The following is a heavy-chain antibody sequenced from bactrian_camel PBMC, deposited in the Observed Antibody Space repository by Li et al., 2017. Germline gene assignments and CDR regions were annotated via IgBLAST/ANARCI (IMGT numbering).Heavy chain of an antibody. CDR2: IDKDVGT. CDR1: EVMRGNYA. D-gene: IGHD2*01. V-gene: IGHV3S55*01. J-gene: IGHJ4*01. Sequence: VQLVESGGGSVQAGGSLRLSCVASEVMRGNYAMGWFRQHPGKEREGVAAIDKDVGTWYTDSVKGRFTISKDNAKSTLYLQTNGLKAEDTAVYYCAAAQRWSGYCYNVNRSQYGYWGQGTQVTVS. CDR3: AAAQRWSGYCYNVNRSQYGY.